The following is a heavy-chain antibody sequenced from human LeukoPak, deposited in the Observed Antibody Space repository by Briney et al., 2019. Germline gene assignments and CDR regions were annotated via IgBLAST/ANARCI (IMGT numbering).Heavy chain of an antibody. CDR1: GGSISGGY. CDR2: VYASGST. J-gene: IGHJ3*02. D-gene: IGHD3-10*01. CDR3: ARDLKVRGVLFGNRPGAFDI. V-gene: IGHV4-4*09. Sequence: SETLSLTCTVSGGSISGGYWSWIRQPPGRGLEWIGYVYASGSTNYNPSLKSRVTISVDTSKSQFALKLSSVTAADTGVYYCARDLKVRGVLFGNRPGAFDIWGQGKMVTVSS.